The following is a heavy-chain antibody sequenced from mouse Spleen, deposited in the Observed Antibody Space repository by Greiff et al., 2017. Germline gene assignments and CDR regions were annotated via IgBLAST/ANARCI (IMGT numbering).Heavy chain of an antibody. D-gene: IGHD1-2*01. J-gene: IGHJ2*01. V-gene: IGHV1-26*01. CDR3: ARDYGPFDY. CDR2: INPNNGGT. CDR1: GYTFTDYY. Sequence: VQLQQSGPELVKPGASVKISCKASGYTFTDYYMNWVKQSHGKSLEWIGDINPNNGGTSYNQKFKGKATLTVDKSSSTAYMELRSLTSEDSAVYYCARDYGPFDYWGQGTTLTVSA.